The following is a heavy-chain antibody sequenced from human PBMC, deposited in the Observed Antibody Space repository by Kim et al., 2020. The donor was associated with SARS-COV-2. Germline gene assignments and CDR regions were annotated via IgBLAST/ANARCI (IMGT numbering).Heavy chain of an antibody. CDR2: ISYDGSNK. Sequence: GGSLRLSCAASGFTFSSYAMHWVRQAPGKGLEWVAVISYDGSNKYYADSVKGRFTISRDNSKNTLYLQMNSLRAEDTAVYYCASRKDYDFWSGMISYYYYYYMDVWGKGTTVTVSS. CDR3: ASRKDYDFWSGMISYYYYYYMDV. CDR1: GFTFSSYA. V-gene: IGHV3-30-3*01. D-gene: IGHD3-3*01. J-gene: IGHJ6*03.